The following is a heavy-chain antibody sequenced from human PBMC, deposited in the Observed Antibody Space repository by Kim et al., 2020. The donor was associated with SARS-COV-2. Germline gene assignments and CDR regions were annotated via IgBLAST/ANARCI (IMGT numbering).Heavy chain of an antibody. CDR3: ARDPGLRYYDSSGYVP. J-gene: IGHJ5*02. D-gene: IGHD3-22*01. V-gene: IGHV1-18*01. CDR1: GYTFTSYG. CDR2: ISAYNGNT. Sequence: ASVKVSCKASGYTFTSYGISWVRQAPGQGLEWMGWISAYNGNTNYAQKLQGRVTMTTDTSTSTAYTELRSLRSDDTAVYHCARDPGLRYYDSSGYVPWGQGTLVTVSS.